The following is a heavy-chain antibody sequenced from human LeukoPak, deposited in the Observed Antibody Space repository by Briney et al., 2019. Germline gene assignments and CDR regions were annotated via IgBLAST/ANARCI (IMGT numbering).Heavy chain of an antibody. V-gene: IGHV3-48*04. Sequence: GGSLRLSCLASGYTFSSYSINWVRQAPGKGLEWVSYISSSSSTTYYADSVKGRFTVSRDNAKNSLYLQMSSLRVEDTAVYYCARDAMQQWLVPDAFDIWGQGTMVIVSS. CDR2: ISSSSSTT. J-gene: IGHJ3*02. CDR1: GYTFSSYS. CDR3: ARDAMQQWLVPDAFDI. D-gene: IGHD6-19*01.